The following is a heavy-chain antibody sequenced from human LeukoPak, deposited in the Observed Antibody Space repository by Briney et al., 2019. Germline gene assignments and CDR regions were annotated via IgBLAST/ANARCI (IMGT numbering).Heavy chain of an antibody. CDR2: IYTSGST. J-gene: IGHJ6*03. D-gene: IGHD3/OR15-3a*01. V-gene: IGHV4-4*07. CDR1: GCSISSYY. Sequence: SETLSLTCTVSGCSISSYYWSWIRQPAGKGLEGIGRIYTSGSTNYNPSLKSRVTMSVDTSKNQFYLKLSSVTAADTAVYYCARDRVIFVATGAYYYYMDVWGKGTTVTVSS. CDR3: ARDRVIFVATGAYYYYMDV.